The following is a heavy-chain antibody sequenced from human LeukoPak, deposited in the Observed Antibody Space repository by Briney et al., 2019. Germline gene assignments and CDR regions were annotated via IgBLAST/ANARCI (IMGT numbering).Heavy chain of an antibody. V-gene: IGHV1-2*02. J-gene: IGHJ3*02. Sequence: ASVKVSCKASGYTFTGYYMHWVRQAPGQGPEWMGWINPNSGGTNYAQKFQGRVTMTRDTSISTAYMELSRLRSDDTAVYYCARARIGYCSSTSCRDAFDIWGQGTMVTVSS. CDR2: INPNSGGT. CDR3: ARARIGYCSSTSCRDAFDI. D-gene: IGHD2-2*01. CDR1: GYTFTGYY.